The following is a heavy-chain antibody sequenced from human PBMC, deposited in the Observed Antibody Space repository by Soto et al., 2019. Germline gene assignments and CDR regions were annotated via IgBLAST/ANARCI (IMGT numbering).Heavy chain of an antibody. CDR3: ASIQGTFGVLYREYYFDY. CDR1: GFTFSSYA. D-gene: IGHD3-3*01. Sequence: GGSLRLSCAASGFTFSSYAMSWVRQAPGKGLEWVSTISNTGGSTYYADSVKGRFTISRDNSKNTLYLQMTSLRAEDTAVYYCASIQGTFGVLYREYYFDYWGQGTLVTVSS. V-gene: IGHV3-23*01. CDR2: ISNTGGST. J-gene: IGHJ4*02.